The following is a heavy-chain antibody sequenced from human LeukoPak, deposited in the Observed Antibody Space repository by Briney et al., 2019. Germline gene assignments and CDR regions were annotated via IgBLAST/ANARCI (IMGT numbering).Heavy chain of an antibody. CDR3: VTNYGDYGGGAFDV. V-gene: IGHV3-64D*06. Sequence: GGSLRLSCSASGFRFNDYSMNWIRQAPGKGLEYVSGISHNGDSTRYADSVKGRFTISRDNSKNTLYLQMSSLRPEDTAVYYCVTNYGDYGGGAFDVSGQGTMVIVSS. J-gene: IGHJ3*01. CDR1: GFRFNDYS. D-gene: IGHD4-17*01. CDR2: ISHNGDST.